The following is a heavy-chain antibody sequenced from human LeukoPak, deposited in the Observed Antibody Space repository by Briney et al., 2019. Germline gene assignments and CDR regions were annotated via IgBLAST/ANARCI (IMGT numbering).Heavy chain of an antibody. Sequence: PSETLSLTCTVSGGSMSSYYWSWIRQSPGKGLEWIGYIYHSGSTDYNSSLKSRVTISEDTSKNQFSLKLSSVTAADTAVYYCARGGSGTYRRPFDYWGQGTLVTVSS. CDR2: IYHSGST. CDR1: GGSMSSYY. J-gene: IGHJ4*02. CDR3: ARGGSGTYRRPFDY. V-gene: IGHV4-59*01. D-gene: IGHD3-10*01.